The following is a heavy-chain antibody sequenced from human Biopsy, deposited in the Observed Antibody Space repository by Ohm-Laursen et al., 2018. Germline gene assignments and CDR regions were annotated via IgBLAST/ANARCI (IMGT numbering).Heavy chain of an antibody. CDR3: ATKLTGYFHH. CDR2: NIPILGTG. J-gene: IGHJ1*01. D-gene: IGHD3-9*01. V-gene: IGHV1-69*06. CDR1: GGTFSNYG. Sequence: ASSVKVSCKPPGGTFSNYGVNWVRQAPGQGLEWLGGNIPILGTGNYAQRCQDRVTVAADTSTSTATMELRSLRSDDTAVYYCATKLTGYFHHWGQGTLVIVSS.